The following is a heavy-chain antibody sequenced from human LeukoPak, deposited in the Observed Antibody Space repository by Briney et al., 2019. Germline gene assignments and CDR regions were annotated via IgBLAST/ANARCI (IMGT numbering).Heavy chain of an antibody. D-gene: IGHD6-13*01. CDR1: GFTFSNYD. V-gene: IGHV3-30*02. CDR2: IQYYGSNK. J-gene: IGHJ4*02. CDR3: AKVSGVGSSWSPFDY. Sequence: PGGSLRLSCTASGFTFSNYDIHWVRQAPGKGLEWVAFIQYYGSNKYYADSVKGRFTISRDNSKNTLYLLMNSLRAEDTAVYYCAKVSGVGSSWSPFDYWGQGTLVTVSS.